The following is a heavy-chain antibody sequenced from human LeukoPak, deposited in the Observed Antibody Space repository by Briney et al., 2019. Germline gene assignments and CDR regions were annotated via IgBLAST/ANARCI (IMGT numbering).Heavy chain of an antibody. Sequence: PSETLSLTCTVSGGSIRRGGHYWSWIRQQPGKDLEWIGYIYYSGKADYNPSLESRVTISVDTSTNQFSLRLTSVTAADTALYFCATYLSTTRAFDPWGQGILVTVSS. CDR2: IYYSGKA. V-gene: IGHV4-31*03. CDR1: GGSIRRGGHY. D-gene: IGHD2-2*01. CDR3: ATYLSTTRAFDP. J-gene: IGHJ5*02.